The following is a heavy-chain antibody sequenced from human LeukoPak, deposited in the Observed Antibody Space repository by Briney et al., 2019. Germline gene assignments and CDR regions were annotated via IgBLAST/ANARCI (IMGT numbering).Heavy chain of an antibody. V-gene: IGHV4-39*07. D-gene: IGHD6-13*01. CDR1: GGSISSSSYY. J-gene: IGHJ4*02. Sequence: SETLSLTCTVSGGSISSSSYYWGWIRQPPGKGLEWIGSIYYSGSTYYNPSLKSRVTISVDRSKNQFSLKLSSVTAADTAVYYCAREVPAGRSSSWPDYWGQGTLVTVSS. CDR2: IYYSGST. CDR3: AREVPAGRSSSWPDY.